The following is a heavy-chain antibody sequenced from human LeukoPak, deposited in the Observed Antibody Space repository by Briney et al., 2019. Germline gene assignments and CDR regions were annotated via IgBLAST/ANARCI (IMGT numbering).Heavy chain of an antibody. D-gene: IGHD5-18*01. CDR2: ISSSSSYI. J-gene: IGHJ4*02. Sequence: GGSLRLSCAASGFTFSSYSMNWVRQAPGKGLEWVSSISSSSSYIYYADSVKGRFTISRDNAKNSLYLQTNSLRAEDTAVYYCARDDSDTAMVVDYWGQGTLVTVSS. CDR3: ARDDSDTAMVVDY. V-gene: IGHV3-21*01. CDR1: GFTFSSYS.